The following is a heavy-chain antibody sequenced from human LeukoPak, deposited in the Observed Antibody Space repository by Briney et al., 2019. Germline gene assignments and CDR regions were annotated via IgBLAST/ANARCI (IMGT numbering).Heavy chain of an antibody. V-gene: IGHV1-69*13. CDR2: IIPIFGTA. CDR1: GGTFSSYA. CDR3: ARGIAAAGTGFDY. D-gene: IGHD6-13*01. Sequence: SVKVSCKASGGTFSSYAISWVRQAPGQGLEWMGGIIPIFGTANYAQRFQGRVTITADESTSTAYMELSSLRSEDTAVYYCARGIAAAGTGFDYWGQGTLVTVSS. J-gene: IGHJ4*02.